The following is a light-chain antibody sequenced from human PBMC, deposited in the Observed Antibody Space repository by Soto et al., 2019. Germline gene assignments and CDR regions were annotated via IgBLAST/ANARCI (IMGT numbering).Light chain of an antibody. J-gene: IGKJ1*01. Sequence: DIQMTQSPSTLSASVGDRVTITCRASQSISSWLDWYQQKPGKAPKLLIYKASSLESGVPSRFIVSGSGTEFTLTISSLQPDDFATYYCQQYNSYPWTFGQGTKVEIK. CDR3: QQYNSYPWT. V-gene: IGKV1-5*03. CDR1: QSISSW. CDR2: KAS.